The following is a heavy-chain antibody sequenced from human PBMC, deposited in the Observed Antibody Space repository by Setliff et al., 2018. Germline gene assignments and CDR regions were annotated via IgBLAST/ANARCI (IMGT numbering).Heavy chain of an antibody. Sequence: SETLSLTCTVSGGSISSHYWRWIRQPPGKGLEWIGSIYYSVSTNYNPSLKSRVTISVDTSKNQFSLKLSSVTAADTAVYYCARDILLGRVPTAMVSRTPDYWGQGTLVTVSS. J-gene: IGHJ4*02. CDR3: ARDILLGRVPTAMVSRTPDY. CDR1: GGSISSHY. V-gene: IGHV4-59*11. D-gene: IGHD5-18*01. CDR2: IYYSVST.